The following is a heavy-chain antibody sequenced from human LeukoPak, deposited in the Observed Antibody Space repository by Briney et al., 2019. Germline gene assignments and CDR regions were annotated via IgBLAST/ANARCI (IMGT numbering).Heavy chain of an antibody. J-gene: IGHJ4*02. Sequence: PGGSLRLSCAASGFTFSSYSMNWVRQAPGKGLEWVSSISSSSSYIYYADSVKGRFTISRDNAKNSLYLQMNSLRAEDTAVYYCARAGDSSGYYYLEYYFDYWGQGTLVTVSS. CDR3: ARAGDSSGYYYLEYYFDY. V-gene: IGHV3-21*01. CDR2: ISSSSSYI. CDR1: GFTFSSYS. D-gene: IGHD3-22*01.